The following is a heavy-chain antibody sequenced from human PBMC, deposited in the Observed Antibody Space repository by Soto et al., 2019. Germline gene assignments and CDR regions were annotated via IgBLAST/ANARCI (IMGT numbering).Heavy chain of an antibody. D-gene: IGHD6-13*01. CDR2: LYSNEDR. J-gene: IGHJ6*02. CDR3: IYRRAAYDYHGLDV. CDR1: GFSLRTTGVG. Sequence: SGPTLVNPTETLTLTCTFSGFSLRTTGVGVGWIRQPPGQSLEWIVVLYSNEDRRYNPSLRNRLTITKDTSTNQVVLTMTNMDPVDTATYYCIYRRAAYDYHGLDVWGQGTTVTVSS. V-gene: IGHV2-5*01.